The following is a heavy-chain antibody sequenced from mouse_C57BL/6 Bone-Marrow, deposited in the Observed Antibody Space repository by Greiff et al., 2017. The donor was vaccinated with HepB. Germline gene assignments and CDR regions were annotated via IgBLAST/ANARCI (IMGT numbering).Heavy chain of an antibody. CDR2: IRSKSNNYAT. V-gene: IGHV10-1*01. CDR1: GFSFNTYA. CDR3: VSTTVVATKFAY. Sequence: DVKLVESGGGLVQPKGSLKLSCAASGFSFNTYAMNWVRQAPGKGLEWVARIRSKSNNYATYYAESVKDRFTISRDDSESMLYLQMNNLKTEDTAMYYCVSTTVVATKFAYWGQGTLVTVSA. J-gene: IGHJ3*01. D-gene: IGHD1-1*01.